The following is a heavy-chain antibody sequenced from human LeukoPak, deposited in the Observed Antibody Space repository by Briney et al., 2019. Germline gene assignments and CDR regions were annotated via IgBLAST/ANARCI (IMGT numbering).Heavy chain of an antibody. D-gene: IGHD3-10*01. J-gene: IGHJ3*02. CDR2: IYYSGST. Sequence: SETPSLTCTVSGGSISSYYWSWIRQPPGKGLEWIGYIYYSGSTNYNPSLKSRVTISVDTSKNQFSLKLSSVTAADTAVYYCARNPPPNYGSGSYKEGAFDIWGQGTMVTVSS. V-gene: IGHV4-59*01. CDR1: GGSISSYY. CDR3: ARNPPPNYGSGSYKEGAFDI.